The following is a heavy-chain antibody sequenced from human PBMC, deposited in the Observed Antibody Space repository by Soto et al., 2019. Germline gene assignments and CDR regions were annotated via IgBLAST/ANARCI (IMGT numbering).Heavy chain of an antibody. Sequence: QITLKESGPTLVKPTRTLTLTCTFSGFSLSTSRVCVGWIRQPPGKALEWLALIYWDDDKRYNSSLQSRLTITKDTSKNQVVLTMTNMDPVDTAIYYCAHRARDGHLNYWGQGTLVTVSS. CDR3: AHRARDGHLNY. CDR1: GFSLSTSRVC. J-gene: IGHJ4*02. CDR2: IYWDDDK. V-gene: IGHV2-5*02.